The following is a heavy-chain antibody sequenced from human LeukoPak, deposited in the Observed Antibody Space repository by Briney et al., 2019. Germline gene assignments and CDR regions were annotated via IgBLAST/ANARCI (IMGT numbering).Heavy chain of an antibody. D-gene: IGHD3-10*01. Sequence: GGSLRLSCAASGFTFSDYAMSWVRQAPGKELEWVSAISTSGGTTVYADSVKGRFTISRDNSRNTLYLQMNSLRAEDTAVYYCASRSGGYRHFDDWGQGTLVTVSS. J-gene: IGHJ4*02. V-gene: IGHV3-23*01. CDR2: ISTSGGTT. CDR1: GFTFSDYA. CDR3: ASRSGGYRHFDD.